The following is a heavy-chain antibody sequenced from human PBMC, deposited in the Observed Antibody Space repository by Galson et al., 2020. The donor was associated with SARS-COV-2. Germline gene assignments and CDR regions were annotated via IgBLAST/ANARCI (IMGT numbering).Heavy chain of an antibody. CDR1: GFTFSSYS. J-gene: IGHJ4*02. CDR3: ARVSGAWYYYDSSGYADY. CDR2: ISSSSSYI. Sequence: TGGSLRLSCAASGFTFSSYSMNWVRQAPGKGLEWVSSISSSSSYIYYADSVKGRFTISRDNAKNSLYLQMNSLRAEDTAVYYCARVSGAWYYYDSSGYADYWVQGTLVTVSS. V-gene: IGHV3-21*01. D-gene: IGHD3-22*01.